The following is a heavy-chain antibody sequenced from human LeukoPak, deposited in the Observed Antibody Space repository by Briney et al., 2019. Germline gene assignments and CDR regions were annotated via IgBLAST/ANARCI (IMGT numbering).Heavy chain of an antibody. D-gene: IGHD6-19*01. Sequence: PGGSLRLSCAASGFTFSSYGMSWVRQAPGKGLEWVSAISGSGGSTYYADSVKGRFTISRDNSKNTLYLQMNSLRAEDTAVYYCAKAKAIAVAGSWFDPWGQGTLVTVSS. V-gene: IGHV3-23*01. CDR3: AKAKAIAVAGSWFDP. CDR1: GFTFSSYG. CDR2: ISGSGGST. J-gene: IGHJ5*02.